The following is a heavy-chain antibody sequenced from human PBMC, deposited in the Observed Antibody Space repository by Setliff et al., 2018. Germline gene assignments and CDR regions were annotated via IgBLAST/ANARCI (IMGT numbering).Heavy chain of an antibody. V-gene: IGHV1-46*01. D-gene: IGHD6-13*01. CDR2: INPGGGST. CDR3: ARAGVAAAGRKGVFDY. Sequence: ASVKVSCKASGYTLVINYMYWVRQAPGQGLEWMGIINPGGGSTSYAENFQGRITLTSDTSTSTVFVELTSLRSDDTAVYFCARAGVAAAGRKGVFDYWGQGTQVTVS. J-gene: IGHJ4*02. CDR1: GYTLVINY.